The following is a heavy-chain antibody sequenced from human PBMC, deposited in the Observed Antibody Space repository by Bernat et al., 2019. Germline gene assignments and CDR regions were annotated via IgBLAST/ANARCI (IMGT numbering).Heavy chain of an antibody. CDR3: AKDQATYYDYIWGSSTDAFDI. CDR2: ISGSGGST. Sequence: EVQLLESGGGLVQPGGSLRLSCAASGFTFSSYAMSCVRQAPGKGLEWVSAISGSGGSTYYADSVKGRFTISRDNCKNTLYLQMNSLRAEDTAVYYCAKDQATYYDYIWGSSTDAFDIWGQGTMVTVSS. J-gene: IGHJ3*02. CDR1: GFTFSSYA. V-gene: IGHV3-23*01. D-gene: IGHD3-16*01.